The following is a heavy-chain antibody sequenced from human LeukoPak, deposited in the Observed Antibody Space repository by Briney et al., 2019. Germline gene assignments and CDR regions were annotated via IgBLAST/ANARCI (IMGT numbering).Heavy chain of an antibody. V-gene: IGHV5-51*01. D-gene: IGHD3-22*01. Sequence: GESLKISCKGSGYSFTSYWIGWVRQMPGKGLEWMGIIYPGDSDTRYSPSFQGQVTISADKSISTAYLQWSSLKASDTAMYYCARQEDYYDSSGDFDYWGQGTLVTVSS. CDR3: ARQEDYYDSSGDFDY. CDR2: IYPGDSDT. CDR1: GYSFTSYW. J-gene: IGHJ4*02.